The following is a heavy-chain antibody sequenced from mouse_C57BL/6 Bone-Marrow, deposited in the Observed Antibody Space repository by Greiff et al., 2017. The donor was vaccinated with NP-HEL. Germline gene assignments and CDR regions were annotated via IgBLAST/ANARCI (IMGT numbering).Heavy chain of an antibody. CDR3: TTCLDGYYAYWYFDV. CDR1: GFNIKDDY. D-gene: IGHD2-3*01. Sequence: VQLQQSGAELVRPGASVKLSCTASGFNIKDDYMHWVKQRPEQGLEWIGWIDPENGDTEYASKFQGKATITADTSSNTAYLQLSSLTSEDTAVYYCTTCLDGYYAYWYFDVWGTGTTVTVSS. V-gene: IGHV14-4*01. CDR2: IDPENGDT. J-gene: IGHJ1*03.